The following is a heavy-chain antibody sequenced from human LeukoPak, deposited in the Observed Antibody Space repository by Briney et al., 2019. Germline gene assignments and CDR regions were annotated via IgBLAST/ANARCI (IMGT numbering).Heavy chain of an antibody. CDR3: AAVRYYYDSSGYDY. CDR1: GFTFTSSA. J-gene: IGHJ4*02. V-gene: IGHV1-58*02. Sequence: SVKVSFKASGFTFTSSAMQWVRQARGQRLEWIGWIVVGSGNTNYAQKFQERVTITRDMSTSTAYMELSSLRSEDTAVYYCAAVRYYYDSSGYDYWGQGTLVTVSS. D-gene: IGHD3-22*01. CDR2: IVVGSGNT.